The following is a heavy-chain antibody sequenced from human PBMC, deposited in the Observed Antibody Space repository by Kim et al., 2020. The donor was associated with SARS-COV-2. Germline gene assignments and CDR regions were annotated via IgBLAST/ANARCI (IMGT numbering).Heavy chain of an antibody. V-gene: IGHV3-23*01. D-gene: IGHD3-10*01. Sequence: GGSLRLSCAASGFTFGSYAMSWVRQAPGKGLEWVSTINAGGFSTYYADSVKGRFTISRDNSKNTLYLQMNSLRAEDTAVYYCAKVPGSGSNLDYWGQGTLVTVSS. CDR2: INAGGFST. CDR3: AKVPGSGSNLDY. CDR1: GFTFGSYA. J-gene: IGHJ4*02.